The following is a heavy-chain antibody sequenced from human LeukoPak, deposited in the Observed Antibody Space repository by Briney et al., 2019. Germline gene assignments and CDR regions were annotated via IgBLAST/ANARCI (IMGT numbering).Heavy chain of an antibody. J-gene: IGHJ6*02. CDR2: ICSGGST. Sequence: GGSLRLSCAASGFTVSSNYMSWVRQAPGKGLEWVSVICSGGSTYYADSVKGRFTISRDNSKNTLYLQMNSLRAEDTAVYYCAREGPSRYYYDSSGYYPEKNYYYGMDVWGQGTTVTVSS. V-gene: IGHV3-66*01. CDR3: AREGPSRYYYDSSGYYPEKNYYYGMDV. D-gene: IGHD3-22*01. CDR1: GFTVSSNY.